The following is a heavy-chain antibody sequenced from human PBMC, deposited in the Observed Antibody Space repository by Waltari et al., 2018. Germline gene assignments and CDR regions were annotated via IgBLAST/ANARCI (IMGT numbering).Heavy chain of an antibody. J-gene: IGHJ4*02. Sequence: SGGSISSSGYYWGWIRQSPGMGLEWIGTIDYSGNTYYNPSLKSRLTISVDTSKRQFSLKLNSVTAADTAVYYCVRDFGDHRTDYWGQGTLVTVSS. CDR3: VRDFGDHRTDY. D-gene: IGHD4-17*01. V-gene: IGHV4-39*02. CDR1: GGSISSSGYY. CDR2: IDYSGNT.